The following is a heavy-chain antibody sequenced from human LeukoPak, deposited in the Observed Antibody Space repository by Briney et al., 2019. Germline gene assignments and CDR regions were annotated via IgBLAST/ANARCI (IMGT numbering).Heavy chain of an antibody. Sequence: TSETLSLTCTVSGGSISSYYWSWIRQPPGKGLEWIGYICYSGSTNYNPSLKSRVTISVDTSKNQFSLKLSSVTAADTAVYYCASEGYGGSLDYWGQGTLVTVSS. V-gene: IGHV4-59*01. J-gene: IGHJ4*02. D-gene: IGHD4/OR15-4a*01. CDR3: ASEGYGGSLDY. CDR2: ICYSGST. CDR1: GGSISSYY.